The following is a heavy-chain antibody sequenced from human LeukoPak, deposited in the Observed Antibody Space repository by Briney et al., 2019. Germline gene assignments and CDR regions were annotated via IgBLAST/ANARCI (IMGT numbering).Heavy chain of an antibody. J-gene: IGHJ1*01. D-gene: IGHD3-22*01. V-gene: IGHV3-23*01. Sequence: GPRRCSRTASGFTIGSYGMSLVGEAPRKRLEWVSFITPNADRTSYADSVEGRFTISRDNPRNTLYMQMNSLRDEDTALYYCAIMHGYYDGSGYWVQWGQGTLVTVSS. CDR1: GFTIGSYG. CDR3: AIMHGYYDGSGYWVQ. CDR2: ITPNADRT.